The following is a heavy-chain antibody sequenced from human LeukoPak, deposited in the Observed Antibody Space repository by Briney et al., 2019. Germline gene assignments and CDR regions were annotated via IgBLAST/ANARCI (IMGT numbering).Heavy chain of an antibody. CDR3: ARDRVMITFGGVIVPPALGY. J-gene: IGHJ4*02. CDR2: IRYDGSNK. CDR1: GFTFSSYG. D-gene: IGHD3-16*02. Sequence: GGSLRLSCAASGFTFSSYGMHWVRQAPGKGLEWVAFIRYDGSNKYYADSVKGRFTISRDNSKNTLYLQMNSLRAEDTAVYYCARDRVMITFGGVIVPPALGYWGQGTLVTVSS. V-gene: IGHV3-30*02.